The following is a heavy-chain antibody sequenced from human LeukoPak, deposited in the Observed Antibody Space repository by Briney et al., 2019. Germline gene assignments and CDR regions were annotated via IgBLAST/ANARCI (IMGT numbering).Heavy chain of an antibody. CDR1: GFTVSSNY. V-gene: IGHV3-53*01. J-gene: IGHJ4*02. Sequence: GGSLRLSCAVSGFTVSSNYMSWVRQAPGKGLEWVSVIYSGGSTFYADSVQGRFTISRDNSKNTLDLQMNSLRAEDTAVYYCARENPADYWGQGTLVTVSP. CDR2: IYSGGST. CDR3: ARENPADY.